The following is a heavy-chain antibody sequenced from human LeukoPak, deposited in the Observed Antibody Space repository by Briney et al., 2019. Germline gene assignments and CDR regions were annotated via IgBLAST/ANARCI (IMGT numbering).Heavy chain of an antibody. J-gene: IGHJ5*02. D-gene: IGHD2-21*02. CDR1: GDSVSSNSVT. CDR2: TYYRSTWYN. Sequence: RSQTLSLTCAISGDSVSSNSVTWNWIRQSPSRGLEWLGRTYYRSTWYNDYAVSVRGRITVNPDTSKNQFSLHLNSVTPEDTAVYYCARRLTQCDCFDPWGQGILVTVSS. V-gene: IGHV6-1*01. CDR3: ARRLTQCDCFDP.